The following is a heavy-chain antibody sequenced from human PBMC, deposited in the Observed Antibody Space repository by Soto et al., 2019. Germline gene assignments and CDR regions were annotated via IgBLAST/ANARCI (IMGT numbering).Heavy chain of an antibody. V-gene: IGHV1-2*02. CDR2: LNPYSGAT. J-gene: IGHJ5*01. D-gene: IGHD3-16*01. CDR1: GYPYSENH. Sequence: ASVKVSCKTSGYPYSENHIHWVRQAPGQGLEWMGWLNPYSGATTYAPNYQGRLTLTRDTSLSTSYMELGGLKSDDTALYYCATARRGTVSLLTAWGQGTLVTVSS. CDR3: ATARRGTVSLLTA.